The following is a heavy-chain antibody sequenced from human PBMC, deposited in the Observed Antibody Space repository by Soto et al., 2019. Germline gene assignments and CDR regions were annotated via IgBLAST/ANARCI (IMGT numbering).Heavy chain of an antibody. J-gene: IGHJ1*01. Sequence: PGGSLRLSCAASGFTFSSYAMHWVRQAPGKGLEWVAVISYDGSNKYYADSVKGRFTISRDNSKNTLYLQMNSLRAEDTAGYYGASPPVRGGAFSPGTQSSPPGGHGPPVPVS. D-gene: IGHD2-21*01. CDR1: GFTFSSYA. CDR3: ASPPVRGGAFSPGTQSSPP. V-gene: IGHV3-30-3*01. CDR2: ISYDGSNK.